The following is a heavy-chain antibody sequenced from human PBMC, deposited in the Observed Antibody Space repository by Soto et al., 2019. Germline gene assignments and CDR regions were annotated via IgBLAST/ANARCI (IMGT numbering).Heavy chain of an antibody. J-gene: IGHJ5*02. D-gene: IGHD1-1*01. Sequence: GGSLRLSCAASGFTFSSFALHWVRQAPGEGLEWVALISHDGRIENYADSVKGRFIISRDNSKNTVYMQMDSLRLEDTGVYYCASDGFPDDFRRGAYWFDRWGERTQVTVS. CDR2: ISHDGRIE. CDR1: GFTFSSFA. V-gene: IGHV3-30-3*01. CDR3: ASDGFPDDFRRGAYWFDR.